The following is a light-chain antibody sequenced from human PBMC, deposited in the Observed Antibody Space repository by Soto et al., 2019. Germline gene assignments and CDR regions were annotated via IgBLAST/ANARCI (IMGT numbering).Light chain of an antibody. CDR3: AAWDDSLSGYV. Sequence: QSVLTRPTSASGTPGQRVTISCSGSSSNIGSNYVYWYQQLPGTAPKLLIYRSNQRPSGVPDRFSGSKSGTSASLAIRGLRSEDEADYYCAAWDDSLSGYVFGTGTKVTVL. CDR1: SSNIGSNY. V-gene: IGLV1-47*01. CDR2: RSN. J-gene: IGLJ1*01.